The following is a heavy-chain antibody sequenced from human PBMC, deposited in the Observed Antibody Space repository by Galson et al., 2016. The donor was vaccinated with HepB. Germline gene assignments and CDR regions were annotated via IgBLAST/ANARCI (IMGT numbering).Heavy chain of an antibody. Sequence: SLRLSCAASGFTFNSHATHRVRQAPGKGPEWVAIISYDGGNKYYAAAVRGRIPVSRDNSKNTPYLQMRSLRAEDTAMYYCASERDTRDWLIDNWGHGTLVTVSA. V-gene: IGHV3-30*14. CDR3: ASERDTRDWLIDN. CDR2: ISYDGGNK. D-gene: IGHD3/OR15-3a*01. J-gene: IGHJ4*01. CDR1: GFTFNSHA.